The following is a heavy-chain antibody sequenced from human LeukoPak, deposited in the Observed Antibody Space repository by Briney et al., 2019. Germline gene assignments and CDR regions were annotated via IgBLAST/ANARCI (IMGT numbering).Heavy chain of an antibody. D-gene: IGHD3-10*01. J-gene: IGHJ6*03. V-gene: IGHV4-61*02. CDR1: GGSISSGSYY. CDR3: ARDIGRALIRRGYYYMDV. Sequence: PSETLSLTCTVSGGSISSGSYYWSWIRQPAGKGLEWIGRIYTSGSTNYNPSLKSRVTISVDTSKNQFSLKLSSVTAADTAVYYCARDIGRALIRRGYYYMDVWGKGTTVTISS. CDR2: IYTSGST.